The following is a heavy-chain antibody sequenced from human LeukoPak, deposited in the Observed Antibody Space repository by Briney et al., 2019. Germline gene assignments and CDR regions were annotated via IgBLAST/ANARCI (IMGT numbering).Heavy chain of an antibody. CDR2: ISSDESNT. J-gene: IGHJ4*02. V-gene: IGHV3-30*04. D-gene: IGHD1-26*01. Sequence: GGSLRLSCAASGFTFSIYAMHWVRQAPGKGLEWVAIISSDESNTYYADSVKGRFTISRDNSKNTLYLQMNSLRAEDTAVYYCAKNGVGAIPTQWGQGTLVTVSS. CDR3: AKNGVGAIPTQ. CDR1: GFTFSIYA.